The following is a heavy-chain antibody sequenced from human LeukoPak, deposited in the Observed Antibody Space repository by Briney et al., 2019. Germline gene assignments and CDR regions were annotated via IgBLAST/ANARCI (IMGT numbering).Heavy chain of an antibody. J-gene: IGHJ4*02. D-gene: IGHD6-13*01. CDR2: INHSGST. CDR3: GRHQQLVRFFGY. V-gene: IGHV4-4*02. Sequence: SGTPSLTCGVSGGSITTTNWWTWVRQPPGKGLEWIGEINHSGSTNYNPSLNSRATISVDTSKNQCSLKQYSVTAADTAVYYCGRHQQLVRFFGYGGKGNLLTVSS. CDR1: GGSITTTNW.